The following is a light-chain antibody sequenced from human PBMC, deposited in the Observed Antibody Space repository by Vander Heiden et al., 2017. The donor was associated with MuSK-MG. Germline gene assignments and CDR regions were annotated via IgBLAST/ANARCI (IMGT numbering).Light chain of an antibody. CDR2: EVS. CDR1: SSDVGGYNY. CDR3: SSYAGSNNLV. V-gene: IGLV2-8*01. Sequence: QSALSQPPSASVSPGQSVTLSCTGTSSDVGGYNYVPWYQQHPDTAPNLLIYEVSKRPAGVPARFSGSKSGNTASLTVSGLQAEDEGDYYCSSYAGSNNLVFGGGTKLTVL. J-gene: IGLJ2*01.